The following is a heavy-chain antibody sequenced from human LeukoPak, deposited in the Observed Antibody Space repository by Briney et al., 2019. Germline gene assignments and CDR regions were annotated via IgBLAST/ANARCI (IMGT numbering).Heavy chain of an antibody. CDR1: GYSISSGYY. CDR2: IYHSGST. J-gene: IGHJ2*01. CDR3: ARRPIETATPYWYFDL. Sequence: ASETLSLTCAVSGYSISSGYYWGWIRQPPGKGLERNGSIYHSGSTYYNPSLKSRVTISVDTSKNQFSLKLSSVAAADTAVYYCARRPIETATPYWYFDLWGRGTLVTVSS. D-gene: IGHD5-24*01. V-gene: IGHV4-38-2*01.